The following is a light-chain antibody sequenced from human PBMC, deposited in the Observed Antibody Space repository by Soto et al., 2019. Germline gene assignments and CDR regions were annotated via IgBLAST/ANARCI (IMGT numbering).Light chain of an antibody. V-gene: IGKV3-20*01. CDR2: AAS. CDR3: QQYGSSPPT. CDR1: QSVSSSY. Sequence: EIVLTQSPGPLSLSPGERATLSCRASQSVSSSYLAWYQQKPGQAPRLLIYAASSRATGIPDRFSGSGSGTDFTLTISRLEPEDSAVYYCQQYGSSPPTFGQGTKLEIK. J-gene: IGKJ2*01.